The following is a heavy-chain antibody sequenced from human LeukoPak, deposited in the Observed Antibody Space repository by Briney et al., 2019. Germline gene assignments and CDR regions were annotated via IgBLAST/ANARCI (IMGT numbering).Heavy chain of an antibody. CDR3: ATGRFLEWSRYFDY. CDR1: GYTLTELS. Sequence: ASVKVSCKVSGYTLTELSMDWVRQAPGKGLEWMGGFDPEDGETIYAQKFQGRVTMTEDTSTDTAYMELSSLRSEDTAVYYCATGRFLEWSRYFDYWGQGTLVTVSS. V-gene: IGHV1-24*01. D-gene: IGHD3-3*01. J-gene: IGHJ4*02. CDR2: FDPEDGET.